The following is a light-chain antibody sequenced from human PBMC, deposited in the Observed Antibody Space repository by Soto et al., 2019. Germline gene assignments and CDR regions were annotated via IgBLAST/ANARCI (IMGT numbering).Light chain of an antibody. CDR1: QIISVY. J-gene: IGKJ5*01. Sequence: DIQMTQSPSSLSASVGDRVTITCRASQIISVYLNWYQQKPGNAPKVLIYAASNLQTGVPSRFSGSGSGTAFTLTINSLQPEDFATYSWQQSYSTPITFGQGTRLEIK. V-gene: IGKV1-39*01. CDR2: AAS. CDR3: QQSYSTPIT.